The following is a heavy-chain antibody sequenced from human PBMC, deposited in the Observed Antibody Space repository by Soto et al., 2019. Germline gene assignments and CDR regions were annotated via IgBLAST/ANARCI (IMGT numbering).Heavy chain of an antibody. V-gene: IGHV1-2*04. J-gene: IGHJ6*03. Sequence: QVQLVQSGAEVRKPGASVTVSCRSSGDSFNDYYIHWVRQAPGQGFEWMGWINPNGGVTKYAQKFQGWVSMTRDTSIRTVHMQASRLRSAHTAVYYCARESGGATATLDYYYFYMDVWGTGTTVTVSS. CDR1: GDSFNDYY. D-gene: IGHD5-12*01. CDR3: ARESGGATATLDYYYFYMDV. CDR2: INPNGGVT.